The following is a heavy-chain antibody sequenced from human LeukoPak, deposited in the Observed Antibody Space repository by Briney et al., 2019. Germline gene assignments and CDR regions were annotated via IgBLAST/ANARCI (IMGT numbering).Heavy chain of an antibody. CDR1: GGSISSGGYS. D-gene: IGHD4-23*01. J-gene: IGHJ2*01. CDR3: ARGADYGGNSIYWYFDL. CDR2: IYHSGST. Sequence: SETLSLTCAVSGGSISSGGYSWSWIRQPPGKGLEWIGYIYHSGSTYYNPSLKSRVTISVDRSKNQFSLKLSSVTAADTAVYYCARGADYGGNSIYWYFDLWGRGTLVTVSS. V-gene: IGHV4-30-2*01.